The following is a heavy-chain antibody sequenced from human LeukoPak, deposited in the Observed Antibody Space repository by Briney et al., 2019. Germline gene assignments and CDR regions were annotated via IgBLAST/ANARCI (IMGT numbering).Heavy chain of an antibody. Sequence: GGSLRLSCAAAGFTFNSYAMSWVRQAPGKGLECVSAITTSGGTTYYADSVKGRFTISRDDSKNPLYLQMNSLRAEDTAVYYCAKDRSMVRGIIRYYYYYMDVWGKGTTVTVSS. CDR1: GFTFNSYA. CDR3: AKDRSMVRGIIRYYYYYMDV. J-gene: IGHJ6*03. CDR2: ITTSGGTT. V-gene: IGHV3-23*01. D-gene: IGHD3-10*01.